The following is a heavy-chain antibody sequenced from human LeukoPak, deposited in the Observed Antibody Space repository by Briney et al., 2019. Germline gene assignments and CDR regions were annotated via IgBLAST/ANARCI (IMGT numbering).Heavy chain of an antibody. CDR1: GGSFSGYY. J-gene: IGHJ4*02. CDR2: INHSGIT. D-gene: IGHD3-10*01. Sequence: SETLSLICAVYGGSFSGYYWSLIRQPPGKGLEWIGEINHSGITNCNTSLKRRVTISVDTYKNQFSLKLSSVTAADTAVYYCARAVYYGSGSSFDYWGQGTLVTVSS. V-gene: IGHV4-34*01. CDR3: ARAVYYGSGSSFDY.